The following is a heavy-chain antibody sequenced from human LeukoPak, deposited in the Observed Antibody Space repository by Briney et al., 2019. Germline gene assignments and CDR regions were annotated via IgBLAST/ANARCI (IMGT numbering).Heavy chain of an antibody. CDR2: IYHSGSGST. CDR1: GGSISSGGHS. Sequence: SQTLSLTCTVSGGSISSGGHSWSWIRQPPGTGLEWIGYIYHSGSGSTYYNPSLKSRVTISVDTSKNQFSLKLSSVTAADTAVYYCAREGWLQSNLFFDYWGQGTLVTVSS. CDR3: AREGWLQSNLFFDY. V-gene: IGHV4-30-2*01. J-gene: IGHJ4*02. D-gene: IGHD5-24*01.